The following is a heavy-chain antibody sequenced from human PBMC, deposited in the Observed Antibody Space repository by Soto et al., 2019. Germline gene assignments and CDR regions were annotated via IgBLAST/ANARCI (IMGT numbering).Heavy chain of an antibody. CDR1: GGTISRYY. CDR2: MYNTGST. D-gene: IGHD2-21*02. J-gene: IGHJ6*02. CDR3: ARDLWGYCGTDCYPLDV. V-gene: IGHV4-59*01. Sequence: QVQLQESGPGLVKPSETLSLTCTVSGGTISRYYWSWIRQPPGKGLEWIGYMYNTGSTDYNPSFKSRVTKSVDTSKNQFSLKLNSVTAADTAVYYCARDLWGYCGTDCYPLDVWGQGTTVTVYS.